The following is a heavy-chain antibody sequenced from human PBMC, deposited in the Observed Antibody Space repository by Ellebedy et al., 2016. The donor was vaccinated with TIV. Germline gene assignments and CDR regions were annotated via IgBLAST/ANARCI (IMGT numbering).Heavy chain of an antibody. D-gene: IGHD2-2*01. CDR3: AKDLEVAVPNYFDY. Sequence: GESLKISCVASGITFNNYAMTWVRQPPGKGLEWVSGISGSGGGTYYADSVKGRFSISRDNSKNTLYLQMNSLRAEDTAVYYCAKDLEVAVPNYFDYWGQGTLVTVSS. CDR1: GITFNNYA. CDR2: ISGSGGGT. J-gene: IGHJ4*02. V-gene: IGHV3-23*01.